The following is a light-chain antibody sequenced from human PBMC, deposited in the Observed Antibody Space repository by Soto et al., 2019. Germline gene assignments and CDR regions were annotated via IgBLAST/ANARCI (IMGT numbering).Light chain of an antibody. Sequence: DIQMTQCPSSLSPSVGDRVTITCGASRSISSCLAWYQQKKGKAPEVLIFDASNLKSGVSSRLSGSGYGTEFTITISRMKHDDVATYYCLQYSSHTWTFGHGTKVDIK. CDR2: DAS. CDR1: RSISSC. CDR3: LQYSSHTWT. J-gene: IGKJ1*01. V-gene: IGKV1-5*01.